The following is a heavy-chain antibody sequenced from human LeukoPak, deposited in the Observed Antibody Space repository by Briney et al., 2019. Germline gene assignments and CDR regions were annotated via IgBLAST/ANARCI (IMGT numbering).Heavy chain of an antibody. J-gene: IGHJ4*02. V-gene: IGHV3-23*01. CDR1: GFTFSSYG. Sequence: GGSLRLSCAASGFTFSSYGMSWVRQAPGKGLEWVSAISGSGGSTFYADSVRGRFTISRDNSKNTLYLQMNSLRAEDTAVYYCAKVYSAGWYPGYFDYWGQGTLVTVSS. D-gene: IGHD6-19*01. CDR3: AKVYSAGWYPGYFDY. CDR2: ISGSGGST.